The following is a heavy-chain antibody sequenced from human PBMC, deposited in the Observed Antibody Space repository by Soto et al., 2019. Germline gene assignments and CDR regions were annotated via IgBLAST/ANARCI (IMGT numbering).Heavy chain of an antibody. Sequence: QVQLVESGGGVVQPGRSLRLSCAASGFTFSSYGMHWVRQAPGKGLEWVAVIWYDGSNKYYADSVKGRFTISRDNSKNMLYLQMNSLRAEDTAVYYCAREGRGSGNGMDVWGQGTTVTVSS. D-gene: IGHD1-26*01. CDR3: AREGRGSGNGMDV. J-gene: IGHJ6*02. CDR1: GFTFSSYG. V-gene: IGHV3-33*01. CDR2: IWYDGSNK.